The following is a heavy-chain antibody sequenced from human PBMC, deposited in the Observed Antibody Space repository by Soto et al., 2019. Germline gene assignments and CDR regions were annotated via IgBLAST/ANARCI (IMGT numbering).Heavy chain of an antibody. CDR3: ASTRGSSYDY. J-gene: IGHJ4*02. Sequence: EVQLVETGGGLIQPGGSLRLSCAASGFTVSGNYMSWVRQAPGKGLEWVSVIYNGGGTYYADSVKRRFTISRDNSKNTLYLQMNSLRAEDMAVYYGASTRGSSYDYWGQGTLVTVSS. CDR2: IYNGGGT. D-gene: IGHD6-6*01. CDR1: GFTVSGNY. V-gene: IGHV3-53*02.